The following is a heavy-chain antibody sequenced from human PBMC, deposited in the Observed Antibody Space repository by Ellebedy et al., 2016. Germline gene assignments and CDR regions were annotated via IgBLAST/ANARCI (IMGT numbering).Heavy chain of an antibody. Sequence: SETLSLXCTVSGASVSSRSYYWGWIRQPPGKGLEWIGTIFFSGSTYYNPSLKSRVTISVDTSKNQISLRLTSVTAADTAVYYCARRLSIGISGLGWFDPWGQGTLVTVSS. CDR1: GASVSSRSYY. D-gene: IGHD1-14*01. J-gene: IGHJ5*02. V-gene: IGHV4-39*01. CDR2: IFFSGST. CDR3: ARRLSIGISGLGWFDP.